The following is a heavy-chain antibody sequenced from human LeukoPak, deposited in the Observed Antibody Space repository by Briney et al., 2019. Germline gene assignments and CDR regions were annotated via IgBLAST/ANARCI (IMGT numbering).Heavy chain of an antibody. V-gene: IGHV3-21*01. J-gene: IGHJ5*01. CDR2: ISGGSSFI. D-gene: IGHD3-10*01. Sequence: GGSLRLSCAASGFSFSSYSINWVRQAPGKGLEWVSSISGGSSFISYADSVKGRFIISRDNAKNSLPLQMNSLRVEDTAVYYCAREDYGSGSYLNWFDSWGQGTLVTVSS. CDR1: GFSFSSYS. CDR3: AREDYGSGSYLNWFDS.